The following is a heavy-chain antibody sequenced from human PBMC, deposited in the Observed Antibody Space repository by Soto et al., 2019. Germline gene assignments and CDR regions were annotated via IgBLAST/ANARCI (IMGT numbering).Heavy chain of an antibody. Sequence: EASVKVSCKASGYTFTGYYMHWVRQAPGQGLEWMGWINPNSGGTNYAQKFQGWVTMTRDTSISTAYMELSRLRSDDTAVYYCARDMTTVTTASGYYYGMDVWGQGTTVTVSS. J-gene: IGHJ6*02. CDR2: INPNSGGT. CDR1: GYTFTGYY. D-gene: IGHD4-17*01. CDR3: ARDMTTVTTASGYYYGMDV. V-gene: IGHV1-2*04.